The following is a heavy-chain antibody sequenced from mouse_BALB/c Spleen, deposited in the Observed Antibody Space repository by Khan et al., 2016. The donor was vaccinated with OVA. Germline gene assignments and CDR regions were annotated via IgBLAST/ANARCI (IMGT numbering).Heavy chain of an antibody. V-gene: IGHV1S56*01. CDR3: ARGYYGYLDY. D-gene: IGHD1-1*01. CDR2: IYPVDGSS. CDR1: GYTLTSYY. Sequence: QVQLKQSGPELVRPGASVKMSCKASGYTLTSYYIHWVKQRPGQGLEWIGWIYPVDGSSKYNENFKGKSTLTADKSSSTAYMLLSSLTSEDSEIYFCARGYYGYLDYWGQGTTLTVSS. J-gene: IGHJ2*01.